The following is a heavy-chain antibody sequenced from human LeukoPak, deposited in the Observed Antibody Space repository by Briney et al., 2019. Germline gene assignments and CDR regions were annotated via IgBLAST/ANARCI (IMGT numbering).Heavy chain of an antibody. Sequence: GGSLRLSCAASGFTFDDYAMHWVRQAPGKGLEWVSLIYSGGSTDYTDSVKGRFSISRDNSKNTLYLQMNSLRAEDTAVYYCAKYTVDPYYFDYWGQGTLVTVSS. V-gene: IGHV3-23*03. D-gene: IGHD4-23*01. J-gene: IGHJ4*02. CDR3: AKYTVDPYYFDY. CDR2: IYSGGST. CDR1: GFTFDDYA.